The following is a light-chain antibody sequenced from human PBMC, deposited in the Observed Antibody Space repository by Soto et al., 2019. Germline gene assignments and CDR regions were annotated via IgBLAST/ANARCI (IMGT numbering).Light chain of an antibody. CDR2: RDS. Sequence: SYELTQPLSVSVALGQTARITCGGNNIGSKNVHWYQQKPGQAPVLVIYRDSNRPSGIPERFSGSNSGNTATLTISRAQAWDEADYYCQVWDSSTYVVFGGGTQLTVL. CDR3: QVWDSSTYVV. V-gene: IGLV3-9*01. J-gene: IGLJ2*01. CDR1: NIGSKN.